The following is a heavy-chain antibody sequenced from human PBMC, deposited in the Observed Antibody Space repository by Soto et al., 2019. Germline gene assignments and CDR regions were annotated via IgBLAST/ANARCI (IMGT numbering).Heavy chain of an antibody. CDR1: GFTFSSYA. CDR3: ARGKTAAYYYYYGMDV. V-gene: IGHV3-30-3*01. Sequence: PGGSLRLSCAASGFTFSSYAMHWVRQAPGKGLEWVAVISYDGSNKYYADSVKGRFTISRDNSKNTLYLQVNSLRAEDTAVYYCARGKTAAYYYYYGMDVWGQGTTVTVSS. J-gene: IGHJ6*02. CDR2: ISYDGSNK.